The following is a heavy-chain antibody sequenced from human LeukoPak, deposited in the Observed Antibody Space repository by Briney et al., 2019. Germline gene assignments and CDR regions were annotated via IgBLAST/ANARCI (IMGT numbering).Heavy chain of an antibody. J-gene: IGHJ6*02. CDR2: ISSSGSTI. Sequence: PGESLKISCAASGFTFSSYEMNWVRQAPGKGLEWVSYISSSGSTIYYADSVKGRFTISRGNAKNSLYLQMNSLRAEDTAVYYCARDSVVVTATLRYYGMDVWGQGTTVTVSS. CDR1: GFTFSSYE. CDR3: ARDSVVVTATLRYYGMDV. D-gene: IGHD2-21*02. V-gene: IGHV3-48*03.